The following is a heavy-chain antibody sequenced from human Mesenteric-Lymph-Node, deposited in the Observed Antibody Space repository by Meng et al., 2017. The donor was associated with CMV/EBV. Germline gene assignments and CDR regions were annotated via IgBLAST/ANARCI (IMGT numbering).Heavy chain of an antibody. CDR1: GFTFDDYA. CDR2: ITWNSGRT. D-gene: IGHD3-10*01. V-gene: IGHV3-9*03. Sequence: SLKISCAASGFTFDDYAMHWVRQVPGKGLEWVSGITWNSGRTAYADSVKGRFTISRDNAKNSLYLHLTSLRTEDMALYYCARDFGPGSTRSSYFYGVDVWGQGTTVTVSS. CDR3: ARDFGPGSTRSSYFYGVDV. J-gene: IGHJ6*02.